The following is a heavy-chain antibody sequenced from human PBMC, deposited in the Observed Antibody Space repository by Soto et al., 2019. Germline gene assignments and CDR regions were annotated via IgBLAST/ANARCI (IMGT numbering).Heavy chain of an antibody. CDR2: ISYDETNK. J-gene: IGHJ4*02. D-gene: IGHD6-19*01. Sequence: QVQLVESGGGVVQPGRSLRLSCAASGFSFSSYGMHWVRQAPGKGLEWVAVISYDETNKYYADSVKGRFTISRDNSKNTLYLQMNSLRAEDTAVYYCAKDLRIAVAGTDYFDSWGQGTLVTVSS. CDR1: GFSFSSYG. V-gene: IGHV3-30*18. CDR3: AKDLRIAVAGTDYFDS.